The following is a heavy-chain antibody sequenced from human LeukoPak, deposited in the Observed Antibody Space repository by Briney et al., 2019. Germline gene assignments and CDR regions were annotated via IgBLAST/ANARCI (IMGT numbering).Heavy chain of an antibody. CDR2: IYYSGST. Sequence: SETLSLTCTVSGGSISSYYWSWIRQPPGKGLEWIGSIYYSGSTYYNPSLKSRVTISVDTSKNQFSLKLSSVTAADTAVYYCARERGGYFDIWGQGTMVTVSS. CDR1: GGSISSYY. D-gene: IGHD6-25*01. CDR3: ARERGGYFDI. J-gene: IGHJ3*02. V-gene: IGHV4-39*07.